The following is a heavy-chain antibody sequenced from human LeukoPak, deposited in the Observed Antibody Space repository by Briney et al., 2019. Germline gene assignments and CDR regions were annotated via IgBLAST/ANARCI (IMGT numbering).Heavy chain of an antibody. Sequence: SVKVSCKASGGTFSSYAISWVRQAPGQGLEWMGRIIHIFGTANYAQKFQGRVTITTDESTSTAYMELSSLRSEDTAVYYCARDLRTRYYDRSASAPTIDDL. V-gene: IGHV1-69*05. CDR1: GGTFSSYA. CDR3: ARDLRTRYYDRSASAPTIDDL. D-gene: IGHD3-22*01. CDR2: IIHIFGTA. J-gene: IGHJ2*01.